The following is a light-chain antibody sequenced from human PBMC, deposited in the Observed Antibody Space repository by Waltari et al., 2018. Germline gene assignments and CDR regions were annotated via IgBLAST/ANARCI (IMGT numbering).Light chain of an antibody. CDR2: YSS. J-gene: IGKJ3*01. CDR3: QQRNNWPPFT. CDR1: QTICND. Sequence: ETVLKQSPATLSLSPGERATIPCRSSQTICNDLAWYQRRPGPALRLLISYSSTRATGIPARFSGSGSGTEFTLTISSLEPEDVATYFCQQRNNWPPFTFGPGTILDIK. V-gene: IGKV3-11*01.